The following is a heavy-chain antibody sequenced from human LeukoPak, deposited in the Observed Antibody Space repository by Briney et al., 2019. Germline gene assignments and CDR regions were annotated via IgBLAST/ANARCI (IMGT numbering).Heavy chain of an antibody. D-gene: IGHD5-24*01. CDR2: ISWNSGST. CDR3: ARETPDGYDY. Sequence: PGRSLRLSCAASGFTFDDYALHWVRKAPGKGLEWVSGISWNSGSTGYADSVKGRFTISRDNAKNSLYLQMNSLRAEDTAIFYCARETPDGYDYWGQGTLVTVSS. CDR1: GFTFDDYA. V-gene: IGHV3-9*01. J-gene: IGHJ4*02.